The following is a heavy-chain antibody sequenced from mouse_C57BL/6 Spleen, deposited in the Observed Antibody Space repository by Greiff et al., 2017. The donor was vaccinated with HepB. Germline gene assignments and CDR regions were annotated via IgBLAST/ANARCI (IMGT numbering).Heavy chain of an antibody. J-gene: IGHJ3*01. V-gene: IGHV5-12*01. Sequence: EVMLVESGGGLVQPGGSLKLSCAASGFTFSDYYMYWVRQTPEKRLEWVAYISNGGGSTYYPDTVKGRFTISRDNAKNTLYLQMSRLKSEDTAMYYCARSYYGSSYGAWFAYWGQGTLVTVSA. CDR3: ARSYYGSSYGAWFAY. CDR2: ISNGGGST. CDR1: GFTFSDYY. D-gene: IGHD1-1*01.